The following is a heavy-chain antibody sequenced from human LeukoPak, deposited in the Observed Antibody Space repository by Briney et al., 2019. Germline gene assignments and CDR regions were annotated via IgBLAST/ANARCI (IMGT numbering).Heavy chain of an antibody. CDR3: ARDSAAAGVDAFDI. J-gene: IGHJ3*02. CDR2: ISSSGSTI. CDR1: GFTFSDYY. Sequence: AGSLRLSCAASGFTFSDYYMSWIRQAPGKGLEWVSYISSSGSTIYYADSVKGRFTISRDNAKNSLYLQMNSLRAEDTAVYYCARDSAAAGVDAFDIWGQGTMVTVSS. V-gene: IGHV3-11*04. D-gene: IGHD6-13*01.